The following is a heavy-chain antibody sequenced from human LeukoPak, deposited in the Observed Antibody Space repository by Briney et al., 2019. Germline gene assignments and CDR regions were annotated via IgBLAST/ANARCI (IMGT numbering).Heavy chain of an antibody. Sequence: SQTLSLTCTVSGDSISNGGYYWSWIRQRPGEGLEWIGYIYYSGSTYYNPSLKSRVIISVDTSKNHFSLKLTSVTAADTAVYYCSRRSAVDALHIWGQGTMVTVSS. J-gene: IGHJ3*02. CDR1: GDSISNGGYY. CDR2: IYYSGST. V-gene: IGHV4-31*03. CDR3: SRRSAVDALHI. D-gene: IGHD6-13*01.